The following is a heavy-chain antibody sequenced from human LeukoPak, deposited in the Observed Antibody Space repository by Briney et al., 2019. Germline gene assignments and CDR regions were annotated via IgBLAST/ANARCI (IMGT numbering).Heavy chain of an antibody. Sequence: PSETLSLTCTVSGGSISSYYWSWIRRPPGKGLEWIGYIYYSGSTNYNPSLKSRVTISVDTSKNQFSLKLSSVTAADTAVYYCARASGLLWFGELLVYFDYWGQGTLVTVSS. CDR3: ARASGLLWFGELLVYFDY. CDR2: IYYSGST. CDR1: GGSISSYY. D-gene: IGHD3-10*01. J-gene: IGHJ4*02. V-gene: IGHV4-59*01.